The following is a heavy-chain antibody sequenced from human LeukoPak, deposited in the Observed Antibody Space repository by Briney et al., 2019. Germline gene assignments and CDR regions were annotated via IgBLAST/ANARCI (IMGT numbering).Heavy chain of an antibody. CDR2: ISDSGGRT. D-gene: IGHD3-22*01. V-gene: IGHV3-23*01. CDR1: GITLSNYG. Sequence: GGSLRLSCAVSGITLSNYGMSWVRQAPGKGLEWVAGISDSGGRTNYADSVKGRFTISRDNPKNTLYLQLNSLRVEDTAVYFCAKRGVVIRVILVGFHKEANYFDSWGQGALVTVSS. J-gene: IGHJ4*02. CDR3: AKRGVVIRVILVGFHKEANYFDS.